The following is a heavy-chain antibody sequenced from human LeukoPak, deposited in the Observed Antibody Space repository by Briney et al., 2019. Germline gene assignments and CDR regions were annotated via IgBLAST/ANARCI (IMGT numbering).Heavy chain of an antibody. CDR1: GFTFSDCY. CDR3: ARHRDANWNYGAFDI. Sequence: GGPVTLFCAACGFTFSDCYMSWLPHAPGKGLEWVSYISSSGSKIFYADSVKGRFTISSDNAKNSLYLQMSSLRAEDTAVYYCARHRDANWNYGAFDIWGQGTMVTVSS. CDR2: ISSSGSKI. V-gene: IGHV3-11*01. D-gene: IGHD1-7*01. J-gene: IGHJ3*02.